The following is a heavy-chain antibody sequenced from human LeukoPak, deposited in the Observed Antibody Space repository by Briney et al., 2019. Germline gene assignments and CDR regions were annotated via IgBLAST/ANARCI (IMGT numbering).Heavy chain of an antibody. CDR2: ISSSGSTI. CDR3: ARVPVGGYDSSGYYWFDP. Sequence: GGSLRLSCAASGFTFSSYEMNWVRQAPGKGLEWVSYISSSGSTIYHADSVKGRFTISRDNAKNSLYLQMNSLRAEDTAVYYCARVPVGGYDSSGYYWFDPWGQGTLVTVSS. CDR1: GFTFSSYE. D-gene: IGHD3-22*01. J-gene: IGHJ5*02. V-gene: IGHV3-48*03.